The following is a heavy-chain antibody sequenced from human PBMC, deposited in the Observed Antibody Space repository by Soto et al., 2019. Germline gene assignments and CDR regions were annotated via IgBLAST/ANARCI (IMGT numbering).Heavy chain of an antibody. J-gene: IGHJ5*02. CDR1: GFTFSSYW. CDR3: ARDSLYCSSTSCHPGWNWFDP. V-gene: IGHV3-74*01. Sequence: GGSLRLSCAASGFTFSSYWMHWVRQAPGKGLVWVSRINSDGSSTSYADSVKGRFTISRDNAKNTLYLQMNSLRAEDTAVYYCARDSLYCSSTSCHPGWNWFDPWGQGTLVTVSS. D-gene: IGHD2-2*01. CDR2: INSDGSST.